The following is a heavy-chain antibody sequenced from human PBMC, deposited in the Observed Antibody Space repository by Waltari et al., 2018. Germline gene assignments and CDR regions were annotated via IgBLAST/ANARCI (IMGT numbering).Heavy chain of an antibody. Sequence: QVQLQESGPGLVKPSQTLSLTCTVSGGSISSGCYYWSWIRQHPGKGLEWIGYIYYSGSTYYNPSLKSRVTISVDTSKNQFSLKLSSVTAADTAVYYCARGEWFGELWPCDYWGQGTLVTVSS. J-gene: IGHJ4*02. D-gene: IGHD3-10*01. CDR3: ARGEWFGELWPCDY. V-gene: IGHV4-31*03. CDR2: IYYSGST. CDR1: GGSISSGCYY.